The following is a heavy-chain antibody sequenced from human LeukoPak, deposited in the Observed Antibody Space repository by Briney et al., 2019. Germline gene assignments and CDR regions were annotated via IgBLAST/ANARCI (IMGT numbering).Heavy chain of an antibody. D-gene: IGHD3-22*01. CDR1: SGSISSYY. CDR2: FYYTGST. J-gene: IGHJ4*02. Sequence: SETLSLTCTVSSGSISSYYWSWIRQPPGKGLEWIGFFYYTGSTNYNPSLKSRVTISVDTSKNQFSLKLSSVTAADTAVYYCARVLPNYYDSSGYYHISYYFDYWGQGTLVTVSS. CDR3: ARVLPNYYDSSGYYHISYYFDY. V-gene: IGHV4-59*01.